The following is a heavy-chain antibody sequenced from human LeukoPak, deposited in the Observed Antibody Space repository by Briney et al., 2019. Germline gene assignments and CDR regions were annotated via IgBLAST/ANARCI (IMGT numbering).Heavy chain of an antibody. CDR3: ARDRGYSSGWYAFDI. J-gene: IGHJ3*02. V-gene: IGHV3-21*01. D-gene: IGHD6-19*01. Sequence: GGSLRLSCAASGFTFSSYSMNWVRQAPGKGLEWVSSISSSSSYIYYADSVKGRFTISRDNAKNSPYLQMNSLRAEDTAVYYCARDRGYSSGWYAFDIWGQGTMVTVSS. CDR1: GFTFSSYS. CDR2: ISSSSSYI.